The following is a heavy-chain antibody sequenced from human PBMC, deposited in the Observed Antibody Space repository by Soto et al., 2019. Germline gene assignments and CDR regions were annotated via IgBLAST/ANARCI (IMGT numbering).Heavy chain of an antibody. CDR2: INHSGST. J-gene: IGHJ6*03. V-gene: IGHV4-34*01. CDR3: ARGPPYYDFWSGNYYMDV. CDR1: GGSFRGYY. Sequence: ASEPLSLTCAVYGGSFRGYYWSWIRQPPGKGLEWIGEINHSGSTNYNPSLKSRVTISVDTSKNQFPLKLSSVTAADTAVYYCARGPPYYDFWSGNYYMDVWGKGTTVTVSS. D-gene: IGHD3-3*01.